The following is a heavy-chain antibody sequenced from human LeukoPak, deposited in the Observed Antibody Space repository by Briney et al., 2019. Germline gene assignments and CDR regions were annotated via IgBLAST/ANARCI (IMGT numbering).Heavy chain of an antibody. CDR2: IYTSGST. Sequence: PSETLSLTCTVSGGSISSYYWSWIRQPPGKGLEWIGYIYTSGSTNYNPSLKSRVPISVDTSTNQFSLKLSSVTAADTAVYYWARARSSSLFDIWGQGTMVTVSS. CDR1: GGSISSYY. J-gene: IGHJ3*02. D-gene: IGHD6-13*01. V-gene: IGHV4-4*09. CDR3: ARARSSSLFDI.